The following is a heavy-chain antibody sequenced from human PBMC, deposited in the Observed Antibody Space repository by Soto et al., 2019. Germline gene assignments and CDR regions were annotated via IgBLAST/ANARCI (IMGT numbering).Heavy chain of an antibody. CDR2: IVPVFGRP. D-gene: IGHD5-12*01. CDR3: AREGSGYNF. Sequence: SVKVSCKASGGSFSNFGINWVRQAPGQGLEWMGGIVPVFGRPNYAQRFRGRLTITADESTSTGYMELISLRSDDTAVYYCAREGSGYNFWGQGTQVTVSS. V-gene: IGHV1-69*13. J-gene: IGHJ4*02. CDR1: GGSFSNFG.